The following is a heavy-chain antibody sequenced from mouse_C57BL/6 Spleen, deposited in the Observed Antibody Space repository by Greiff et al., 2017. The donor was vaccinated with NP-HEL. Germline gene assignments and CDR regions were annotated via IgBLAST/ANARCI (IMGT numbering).Heavy chain of an antibody. CDR1: GYTFTSYW. Sequence: QVQLQQPGAELVKPGASVKLSCKASGYTFTSYWMQWVKQRPGQGLERIGEIDPSDSYTNYNQKFKGKATLTVDTSSSTAYMQLSSLTSEDSAVYYCARSAVYYGYSAWFAYWGQGTLVTVSA. CDR3: ARSAVYYGYSAWFAY. D-gene: IGHD2-2*01. J-gene: IGHJ3*01. V-gene: IGHV1-50*01. CDR2: IDPSDSYT.